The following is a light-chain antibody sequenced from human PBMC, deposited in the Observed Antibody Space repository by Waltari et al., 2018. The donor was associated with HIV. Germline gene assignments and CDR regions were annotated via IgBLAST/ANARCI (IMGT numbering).Light chain of an antibody. V-gene: IGLV2-23*02. CDR3: CSYASTTDTYVV. Sequence: QSALTQPASVSGSPGQSITISCTGTSSDVWSYNLVSWYQQHPGKAPKLIIYEVSKRPSGVSNRFSGSKSGSTASLTISGLQPEGEADYCCCSYASTTDTYVVFGGGTKLTVL. CDR2: EVS. CDR1: SSDVWSYNL. J-gene: IGLJ2*01.